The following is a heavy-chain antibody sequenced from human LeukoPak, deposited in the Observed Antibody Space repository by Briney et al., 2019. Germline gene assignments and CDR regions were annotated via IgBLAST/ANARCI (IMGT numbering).Heavy chain of an antibody. CDR3: AQGGSEIYYFYHGMDV. V-gene: IGHV3-30*03. D-gene: IGHD3-10*01. CDR1: GFTFSRHG. Sequence: GGSLRLSCAASGFTFSRHGMHWVRQAPGKGLEWVTAISYDGSNKHYADSVRGRFTISRDNSKNTLYLQMNSLRSDDTAVYYCAQGGSEIYYFYHGMDVWGRGTTVTVSS. J-gene: IGHJ6*02. CDR2: ISYDGSNK.